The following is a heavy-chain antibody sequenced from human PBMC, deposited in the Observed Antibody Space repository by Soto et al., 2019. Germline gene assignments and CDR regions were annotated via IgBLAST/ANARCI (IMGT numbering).Heavy chain of an antibody. Sequence: SETLSLTCAVYGGSFSGYYWSWIRQPPGKGLEWIGEINHSGSTNYNPSLKSRVTISVDTSKNQFSLKLSSVTAADTAVYYCARGRGNIIVVVPAASSSFDYWGRGTLVTVSS. CDR3: ARGRGNIIVVVPAASSSFDY. D-gene: IGHD2-2*01. CDR2: INHSGST. V-gene: IGHV4-34*01. J-gene: IGHJ4*02. CDR1: GGSFSGYY.